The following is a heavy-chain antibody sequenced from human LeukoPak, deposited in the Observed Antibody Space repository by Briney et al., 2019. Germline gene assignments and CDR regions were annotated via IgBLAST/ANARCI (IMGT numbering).Heavy chain of an antibody. Sequence: SETLSLTCTVSGGSVSSGGYYWSWIRQHPGKGLKWIGYIYYSGGTYYNPSLESRVTISVAPSKNQFSLNLTSVTAADSAVYYCARAPPGSGWYYFDFWGQGTLVTVSS. CDR2: IYYSGGT. CDR1: GGSVSSGGYY. CDR3: ARAPPGSGWYYFDF. V-gene: IGHV4-31*03. J-gene: IGHJ4*02. D-gene: IGHD6-19*01.